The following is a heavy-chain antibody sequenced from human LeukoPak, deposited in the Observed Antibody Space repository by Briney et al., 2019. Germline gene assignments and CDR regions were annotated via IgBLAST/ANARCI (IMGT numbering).Heavy chain of an antibody. J-gene: IGHJ4*02. CDR3: AKDRGESGYDPDLYYFDY. CDR1: GFSFSSYG. Sequence: GGSLRLSCVASGFSFSSYGMHWVRQAPGKGLEGVAFIRYDGSNKYYADSVKGRFTISRDNSQNTLYLQMNSLRAEDTAVYYCAKDRGESGYDPDLYYFDYWGQGTLVTVSS. CDR2: IRYDGSNK. D-gene: IGHD5-12*01. V-gene: IGHV3-30*02.